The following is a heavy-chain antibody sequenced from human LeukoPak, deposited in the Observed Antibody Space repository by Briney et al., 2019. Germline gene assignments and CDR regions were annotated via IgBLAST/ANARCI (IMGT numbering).Heavy chain of an antibody. CDR2: IYYSGST. CDR3: ARRWDWFDP. CDR1: GGSISSGGYS. J-gene: IGHJ5*02. D-gene: IGHD4-23*01. Sequence: SETLSLTCTVSGGSISSGGYSWSWIRQHPGKGLEWIGYIYYSGSTHYNPSLKSRVTISVDTSKNQFSLKLSSVTAADTAVYYCARRWDWFDPWGQGTLVTVSS. V-gene: IGHV4-31*03.